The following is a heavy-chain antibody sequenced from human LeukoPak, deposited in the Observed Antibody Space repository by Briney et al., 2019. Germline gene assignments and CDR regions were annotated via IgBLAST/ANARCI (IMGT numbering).Heavy chain of an antibody. CDR2: IYYSGST. CDR3: ARDWKYYDSSGYSEGPFDP. CDR1: GGSLSSSSYY. D-gene: IGHD3-22*01. Sequence: SETLSLTCTVSGGSLSSSSYYWGWIRQPPGKGLEWIGSIYYSGSTYYNPSLKSRVTISVDTSKNQFSLKLSSVTAADTAVYYCARDWKYYDSSGYSEGPFDPWGQGTLVTVSS. V-gene: IGHV4-39*07. J-gene: IGHJ5*02.